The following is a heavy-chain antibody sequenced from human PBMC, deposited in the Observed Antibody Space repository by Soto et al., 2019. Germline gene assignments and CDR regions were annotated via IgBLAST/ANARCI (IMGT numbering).Heavy chain of an antibody. CDR3: SGSYNDLYYYGMDV. J-gene: IGHJ6*02. CDR1: GFTFSSYA. CDR2: ISYDGSNK. Sequence: QVQLVESGGGVVQPGRSLRLSCAASGFTFSSYAMHWVRQAPGKGLEWVAVISYDGSNKYYADSVKGRFTISRDNSKKPLYLQMNSLRAEDTAVYYGSGSYNDLYYYGMDVWGQGTTVTVSS. D-gene: IGHD3-10*01. V-gene: IGHV3-30-3*01.